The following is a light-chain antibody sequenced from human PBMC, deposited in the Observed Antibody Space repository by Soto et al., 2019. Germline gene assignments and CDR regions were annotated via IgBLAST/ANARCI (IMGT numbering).Light chain of an antibody. V-gene: IGKV3-11*01. Sequence: EIVLTQSPATLSLSPGERATLSCRAGQSISTYLAWYQQKPGQAPRLLIYEASNRATGIPARFSGSGSGTDFTLTISSLEPEDFAVYYCQQRTNWPLTFGGGTKVEIK. CDR2: EAS. J-gene: IGKJ4*01. CDR1: QSISTY. CDR3: QQRTNWPLT.